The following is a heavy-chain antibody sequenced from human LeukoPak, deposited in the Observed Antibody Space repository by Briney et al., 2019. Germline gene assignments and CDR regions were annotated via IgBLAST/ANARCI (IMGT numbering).Heavy chain of an antibody. J-gene: IGHJ6*03. CDR3: ARFRGSSLSRYYLDV. CDR2: VTGSSSPI. CDR1: GFTFSPYS. V-gene: IGHV3-48*02. D-gene: IGHD5-24*01. Sequence: GVSLRLSCAASGFTFSPYSMMWVRQAPGKGLEWLSYVTGSSSPIYYADSVKGRFTTSRDNAKNSLYLQMNSLRDDDTAVYYCARFRGSSLSRYYLDVWGKGTTVTVSS.